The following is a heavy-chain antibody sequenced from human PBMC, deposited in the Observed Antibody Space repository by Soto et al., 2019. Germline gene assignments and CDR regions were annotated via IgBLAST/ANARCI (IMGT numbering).Heavy chain of an antibody. D-gene: IGHD4-17*01. CDR1: GGSISSGGYY. J-gene: IGHJ6*02. CDR3: ARGDYAAYYYGMDV. Sequence: PSETLSLTCTVSGGSISSGGYYWSWIRQHPGKGLEWIGYIYYSGSTYYNPSLKSRVTISVDTSKNQFSLKLSSVTAADTAVYYCARGDYAAYYYGMDVWGQGTTVTV. V-gene: IGHV4-31*03. CDR2: IYYSGST.